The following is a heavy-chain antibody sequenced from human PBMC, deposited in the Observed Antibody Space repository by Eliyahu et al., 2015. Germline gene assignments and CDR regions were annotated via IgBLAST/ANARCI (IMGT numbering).Heavy chain of an antibody. CDR2: INPNSGGX. Sequence: QVQLVQSGAEVKKPGASVKVSCKASGYTFTGYYMHWVRQAPGQGLEWMGXINPNSGGXNYAQKFQGRVTMTRDTSISTAYMELSRLRSDDTAVYYCAISGLDDAFDIWGQGTMVTVSS. D-gene: IGHD3-10*01. J-gene: IGHJ3*02. CDR3: AISGLDDAFDI. V-gene: IGHV1-2*02. CDR1: GYTFTGYY.